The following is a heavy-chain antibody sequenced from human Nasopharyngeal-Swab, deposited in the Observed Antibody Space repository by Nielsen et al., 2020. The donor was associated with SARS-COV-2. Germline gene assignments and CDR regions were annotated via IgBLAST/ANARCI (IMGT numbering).Heavy chain of an antibody. CDR3: AKDLRDGFLDY. V-gene: IGHV3-9*01. Sequence: GRSLRLSCAASGFTFDDYAMHWVRQAPGKGLEWVSGISWNSGSIGYADSVKGRFTISRDNAKNSLYLQMNSLRAEDTALYYCAKDLRDGFLDYWGQGTLVTVSS. D-gene: IGHD5-24*01. J-gene: IGHJ4*02. CDR2: ISWNSGSI. CDR1: GFTFDDYA.